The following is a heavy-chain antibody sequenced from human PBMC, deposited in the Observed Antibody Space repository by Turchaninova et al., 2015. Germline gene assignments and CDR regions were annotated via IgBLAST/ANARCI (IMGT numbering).Heavy chain of an antibody. J-gene: IGHJ4*02. Sequence: QVELQESGPGLVTPSETLSPTCGGSGVSINSGYYWGWIRQPPGKGREGMGMMYHSGSTYYSPSLKSRVTILADTYKNQFSLRLSSVTAADTAVYYCARLSVDLDGTDYWGQGTLVTVSS. CDR1: GVSINSGYY. CDR2: MYHSGST. V-gene: IGHV4-38-2*01. D-gene: IGHD5-12*01. CDR3: ARLSVDLDGTDY.